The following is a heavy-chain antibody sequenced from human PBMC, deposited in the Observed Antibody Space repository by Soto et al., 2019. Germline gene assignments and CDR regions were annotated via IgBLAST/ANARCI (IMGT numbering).Heavy chain of an antibody. J-gene: IGHJ4*02. V-gene: IGHV4-39*01. D-gene: IGHD3-10*01. CDR1: GGSISSSSYY. CDR3: ARGGSGSYSDY. Sequence: SETPSLTCTVSGGSISSSSYYWGWIRQPPGKGLEWIGSIYYSGSTYYNPSLKSRVTISVDTSKNQFSLKLSSVTAADTAVYYCARGGSGSYSDYWGQGTLVTVSS. CDR2: IYYSGST.